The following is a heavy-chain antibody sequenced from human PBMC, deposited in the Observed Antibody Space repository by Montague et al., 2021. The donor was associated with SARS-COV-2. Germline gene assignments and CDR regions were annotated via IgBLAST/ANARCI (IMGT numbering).Heavy chain of an antibody. Sequence: SLRLSCPASGFTFSIYSMSWVRLAPGKGLEWVSVIYSGGSSTYYADSVKGRFTISRDNSKNTLYLQMNSLRAEDTAVYYCAKGTRSGAFDYWGRGTLVTVSS. J-gene: IGHJ4*02. CDR2: IYSGGSST. CDR3: AKGTRSGAFDY. CDR1: GFTFSIYS. D-gene: IGHD3-10*01. V-gene: IGHV3-23*03.